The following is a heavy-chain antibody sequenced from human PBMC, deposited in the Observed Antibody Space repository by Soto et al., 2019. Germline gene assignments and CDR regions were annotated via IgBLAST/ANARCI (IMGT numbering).Heavy chain of an antibody. J-gene: IGHJ6*02. CDR2: ISGSGGST. D-gene: IGHD2-2*01. V-gene: IGHV3-23*01. CDR1: GFTFSSYA. CDR3: AKAYRVVPAAPYYYYGMDV. Sequence: VGSLRLSCAASGFTFSSYAMSWVRQAPGKGLEWVSAISGSGGSTYYADSVKGRFTISRDNSKNTLYLQMNSLRAEDTAVYYCAKAYRVVPAAPYYYYGMDVWGQGTTVTVSS.